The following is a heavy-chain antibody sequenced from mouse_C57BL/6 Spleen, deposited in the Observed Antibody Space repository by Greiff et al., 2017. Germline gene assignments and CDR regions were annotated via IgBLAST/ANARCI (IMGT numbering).Heavy chain of an antibody. CDR2: IYPGSGST. CDR3: ARNYDGYLYSFDN. J-gene: IGHJ2*01. Sequence: VQLQQPGAELVQPGASVQMSSKASAYTFTSYWITWVKQRPGQGLEWIGDIYPGSGSTNYNEKFKSKATLTVDTSSSTAYMQLSSLTSEDSAVYYCARNYDGYLYSFDNWGQGTTRTVSS. CDR1: AYTFTSYW. D-gene: IGHD2-3*01. V-gene: IGHV1-55*01.